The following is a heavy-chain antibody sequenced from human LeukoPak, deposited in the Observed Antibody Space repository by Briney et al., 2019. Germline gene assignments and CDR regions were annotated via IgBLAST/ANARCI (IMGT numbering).Heavy chain of an antibody. V-gene: IGHV4-34*01. CDR2: INHSGST. Sequence: SETLSLTCAVYGGSLSGYYWSWIRQPPGKGLEWIGEINHSGSTNYNPSLKSRVTISGATSKNQFSLKLSSVTAADTAVYYCARGRRGRGYCSSTSCYIAFDIWGQGTMVTVSS. D-gene: IGHD2-2*02. CDR1: GGSLSGYY. CDR3: ARGRRGRGYCSSTSCYIAFDI. J-gene: IGHJ3*02.